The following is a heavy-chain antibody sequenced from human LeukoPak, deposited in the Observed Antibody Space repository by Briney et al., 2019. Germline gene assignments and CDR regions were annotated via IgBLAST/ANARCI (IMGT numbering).Heavy chain of an antibody. J-gene: IGHJ4*02. CDR1: GGSFSGYY. V-gene: IGHV4-34*01. Sequence: SETLSLTCAVYGGSFSGYYWSWIRQPPGKGLEWIGEINHSGSTNYNPSLKSRVTISVDTSKNQFSLKLSSVTAADPAVYYCARALGTAGALFYWGQGTLVTVSS. D-gene: IGHD1-1*01. CDR2: INHSGST. CDR3: ARALGTAGALFY.